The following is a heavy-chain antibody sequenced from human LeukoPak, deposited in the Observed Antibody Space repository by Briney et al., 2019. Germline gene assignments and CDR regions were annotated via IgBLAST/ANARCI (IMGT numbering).Heavy chain of an antibody. J-gene: IGHJ4*02. V-gene: IGHV1-18*01. CDR3: ARDLGGIAVAGYFDY. CDR2: ISAYNGNT. CDR1: GYTFTSYG. Sequence: GASVKVSCKASGYTFTSYGISWVRQAPGQGLEWMGWISAYNGNTNYAQKLQGRVTMTTDTSTSTAYMELRSLRSDDTAVYYCARDLGGIAVAGYFDYWGQGTLVTVSS. D-gene: IGHD6-19*01.